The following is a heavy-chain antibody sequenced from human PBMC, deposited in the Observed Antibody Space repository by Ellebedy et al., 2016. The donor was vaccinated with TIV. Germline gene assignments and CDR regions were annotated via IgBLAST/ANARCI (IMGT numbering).Heavy chain of an antibody. V-gene: IGHV1-2*04. CDR2: INTNSGGT. Sequence: AASVKVSCKASGYTFTGYNLHWVRQAPGQGLEWMGWINTNSGGTNYAQKFQGWVTMTRDTSISTAYMEMSRLRSDDTAVYYCAAALSGYSYGFDYWGQGTLVTVSS. CDR3: AAALSGYSYGFDY. J-gene: IGHJ4*02. CDR1: GYTFTGYN. D-gene: IGHD5-18*01.